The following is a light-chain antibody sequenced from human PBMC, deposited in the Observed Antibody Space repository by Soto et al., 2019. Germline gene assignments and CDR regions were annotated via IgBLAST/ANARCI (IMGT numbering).Light chain of an antibody. CDR3: QQTDSFPIT. Sequence: DIQMTQSPSSLSASVEDRVIITCRASQSISNHLNWYQQKPGKAPNLLIYTASNLQSGVPSRFSGSGSGTHFTLTISSLQPEDFGTYYCQQTDSFPITFGQGTRLEIK. J-gene: IGKJ5*01. V-gene: IGKV1-39*01. CDR2: TAS. CDR1: QSISNH.